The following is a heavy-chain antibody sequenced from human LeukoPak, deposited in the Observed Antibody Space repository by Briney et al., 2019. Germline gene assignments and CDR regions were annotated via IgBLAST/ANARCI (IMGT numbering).Heavy chain of an antibody. V-gene: IGHV3-74*01. Sequence: PGGSLRLSFAASGFTFSSHWMHWVRQTPGKGLVWVSRINTDESKINHADSVKGRFTISRDNAKNMLYLQMNSLRAEDTAVYYCARLHSSDYYYYYYMDVWGKGTTVTVSS. D-gene: IGHD6-19*01. CDR2: INTDESKI. J-gene: IGHJ6*03. CDR1: GFTFSSHW. CDR3: ARLHSSDYYYYYYMDV.